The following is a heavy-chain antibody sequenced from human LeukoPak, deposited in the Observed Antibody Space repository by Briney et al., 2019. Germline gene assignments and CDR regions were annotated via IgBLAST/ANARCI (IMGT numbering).Heavy chain of an antibody. V-gene: IGHV3-30*02. J-gene: IGHJ6*03. CDR2: IRSDGSNK. Sequence: GGSLRLSCAASGFTFSSYGMHWVRQAPGKGLEWMAFIRSDGSNKYYADSVKGRFTISRDNSKNTLYLQMNSLRAEDTAVYYCARLLEPATGYYMDVWGKGTTVTISS. CDR3: ARLLEPATGYYMDV. CDR1: GFTFSSYG. D-gene: IGHD5-24*01.